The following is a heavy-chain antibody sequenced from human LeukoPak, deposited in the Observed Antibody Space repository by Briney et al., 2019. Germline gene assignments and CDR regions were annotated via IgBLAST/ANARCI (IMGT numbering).Heavy chain of an antibody. D-gene: IGHD2-2*01. J-gene: IGHJ4*02. Sequence: PGGSLRLSCAASGFTFSTYGMHWVRQAPGKGLEWVAFIRYDGSNKYYADSVKGRFTISRDNSKSTLYLQMNSLRAEDTAVYYCARYHCSSTSCYSEVSFDYWGLGTLVTVSS. V-gene: IGHV3-30*02. CDR1: GFTFSTYG. CDR2: IRYDGSNK. CDR3: ARYHCSSTSCYSEVSFDY.